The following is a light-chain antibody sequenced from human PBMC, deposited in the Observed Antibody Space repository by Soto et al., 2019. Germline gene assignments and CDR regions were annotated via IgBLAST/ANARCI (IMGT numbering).Light chain of an antibody. CDR2: DAT. Sequence: DIQRTKYPPSLSASIGDRVTMTCQATQDISIFLNWYQQKPGKAPELLIYDATILETGVTSRFSGSGSGTDFTFTISGLQPEDLATYYCKQFHDLPIPFGQGTRVEIK. CDR1: QDISIF. V-gene: IGKV1-33*01. J-gene: IGKJ5*01. CDR3: KQFHDLPIP.